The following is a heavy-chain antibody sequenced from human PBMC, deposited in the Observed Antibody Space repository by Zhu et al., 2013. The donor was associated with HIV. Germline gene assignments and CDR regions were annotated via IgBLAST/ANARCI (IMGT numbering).Heavy chain of an antibody. D-gene: IGHD2-15*01. CDR2: IYYSGST. V-gene: IGHV4-31*03. CDR1: GGSISSGGYY. J-gene: IGHJ4*02. CDR3: ARASHYGGTVDY. Sequence: QVQLQESGPGLVKPSQTLSLTCTVSGGSISSGGYYWSWIRQHPGKGLEWIGYIYYSGSTYYNPSLKNRPTISVDTSKNQFSLKLSSVTAADTAVYYCARASHYGGTVDYWGQGTLVTVSS.